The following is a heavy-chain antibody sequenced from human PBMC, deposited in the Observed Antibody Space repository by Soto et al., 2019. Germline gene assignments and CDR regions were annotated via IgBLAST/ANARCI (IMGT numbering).Heavy chain of an antibody. Sequence: EVQLLESGGGLVQPGGSLRLSCAASGFTFNNYAMTWVRQAPGKGLEWVSAISGGGDTTSYADSVTGRFTVARDGSKNTLYLQMSSLRAEDTALYYCAQGRGGSGSLTPRVDFWGQGTLVTVSS. J-gene: IGHJ4*02. CDR3: AQGRGGSGSLTPRVDF. V-gene: IGHV3-23*01. CDR1: GFTFNNYA. CDR2: ISGGGDTT. D-gene: IGHD3-10*01.